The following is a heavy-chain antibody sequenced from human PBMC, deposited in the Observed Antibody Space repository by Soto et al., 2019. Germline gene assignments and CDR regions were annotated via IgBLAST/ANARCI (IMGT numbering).Heavy chain of an antibody. V-gene: IGHV1-69*01. CDR2: IIPVFGTA. CDR3: ARAARSQQWQSGGGMDV. Sequence: QVQLVQSGAEVKTPGSAVTVSCKASGGTFSSYAISWVRHAPGPGLEWMGGIIPVFGTANYAQQFQGRVTSTADESTSSADIELSSLRSEDTAVYYCARAARSQQWQSGGGMDVWGQGSTVTVSS. J-gene: IGHJ6*02. CDR1: GGTFSSYA. D-gene: IGHD6-19*01.